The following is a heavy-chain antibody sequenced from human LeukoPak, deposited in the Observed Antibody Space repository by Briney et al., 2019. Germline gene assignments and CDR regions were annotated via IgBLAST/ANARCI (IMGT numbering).Heavy chain of an antibody. V-gene: IGHV1-2*02. D-gene: IGHD3-22*01. J-gene: IGHJ4*02. Sequence: ASAKVSCKASGYTFTGYYMHWVRQAPGQGLEWMGWINPISGGTNYAQKFQGRVTMTRDTSISTAYMELSRLRSDDTAVYYCARDVSPFYDSSGRGDFYWGQGTLVTVSS. CDR2: INPISGGT. CDR1: GYTFTGYY. CDR3: ARDVSPFYDSSGRGDFY.